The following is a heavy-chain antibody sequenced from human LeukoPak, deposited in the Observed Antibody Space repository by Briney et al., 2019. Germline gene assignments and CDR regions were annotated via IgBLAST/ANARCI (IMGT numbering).Heavy chain of an antibody. J-gene: IGHJ4*02. D-gene: IGHD4-17*01. CDR1: GFVFGSYW. CDR3: ARVAHDYVDSGPDY. V-gene: IGHV3-74*01. CDR2: VNSDGSPT. Sequence: GGSLRLSCAASGFVFGSYWMHWVRQAPGKGLVWVSRVNSDGSPTTYADSVKGRFTISRDNAKKMVYLEMHSLRAGDTAIYYCARVAHDYVDSGPDYWGQGTLVSVSS.